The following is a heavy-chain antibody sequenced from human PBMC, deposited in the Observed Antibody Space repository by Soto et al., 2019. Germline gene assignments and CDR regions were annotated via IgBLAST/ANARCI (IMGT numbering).Heavy chain of an antibody. V-gene: IGHV3-64D*08. CDR2: ISNNGGST. Sequence: PGGSLRLSCSPSGFTFSTYAVHWVRQAPGKGLEYVSAISNNGGSTYYADSVKGRFTISRDNSKNTLYLQMSSLRAEDTAIYYCVKSRGAVVYYYALDVWGQGTTVTVSS. CDR1: GFTFSTYA. CDR3: VKSRGAVVYYYALDV. D-gene: IGHD3-10*01. J-gene: IGHJ6*02.